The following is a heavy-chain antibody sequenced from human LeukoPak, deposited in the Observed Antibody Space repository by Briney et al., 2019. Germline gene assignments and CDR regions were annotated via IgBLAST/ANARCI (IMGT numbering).Heavy chain of an antibody. CDR1: GFTFDVYA. J-gene: IGHJ4*02. CDR2: ISWNSGSI. V-gene: IGHV3-9*03. Sequence: GRSLRLSWPASGFTFDVYAMHWARQAPGKGLEWVSGISWNSGSIGYADSVKGRFTNSRDNAKNSLYLHMNSLRAEDMALYYCAKDGESSGWYGYYFDYWGQGTLVTVPS. CDR3: AKDGESSGWYGYYFDY. D-gene: IGHD6-19*01.